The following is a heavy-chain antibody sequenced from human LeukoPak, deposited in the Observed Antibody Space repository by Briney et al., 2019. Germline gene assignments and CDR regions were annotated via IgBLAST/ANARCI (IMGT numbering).Heavy chain of an antibody. V-gene: IGHV3-30*03. CDR2: ISYDGSNK. Sequence: GGSLRLSCAASGFTFSSYGMHWVRQAPGKGLEWVAVISYDGSNKYYADSVKGRFTISRDNSKNTLYLQMNSLRAEDTAVYYCKLETTGVGFDYWGQGTLVTVSS. D-gene: IGHD1-1*01. CDR3: KLETTGVGFDY. J-gene: IGHJ4*02. CDR1: GFTFSSYG.